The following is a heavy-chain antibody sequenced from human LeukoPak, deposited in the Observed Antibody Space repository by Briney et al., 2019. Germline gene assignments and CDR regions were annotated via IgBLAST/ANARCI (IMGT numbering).Heavy chain of an antibody. CDR1: GYSISSGYY. V-gene: IGHV4-38-2*02. J-gene: IGHJ6*03. D-gene: IGHD3-9*01. CDR3: ARGGLRYFAPYYYYMDV. Sequence: SETLSLTCTVSGYSISSGYYWGWIRQPPGKGLEWIGSIYHSGSTYYNPSLKSRVTISVDTSKNQFSLKLSSVTAADTAVYYCARGGLRYFAPYYYYMDVWGKGTTVTVSS. CDR2: IYHSGST.